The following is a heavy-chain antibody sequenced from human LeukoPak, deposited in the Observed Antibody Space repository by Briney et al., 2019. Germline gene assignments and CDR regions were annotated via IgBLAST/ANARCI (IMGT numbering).Heavy chain of an antibody. V-gene: IGHV3-23*01. CDR2: ISGSGGST. Sequence: GGSLRLSCAASGCTFSSYAMSWVRQAPGKGLEWVSAISGSGGSTYYADSVKGRFTISRDNSKNTLYLQMNSLRAEDTAVYYCARDFRLEPFDYWGQGTLVTVSS. CDR3: ARDFRLEPFDY. D-gene: IGHD1-1*01. CDR1: GCTFSSYA. J-gene: IGHJ4*02.